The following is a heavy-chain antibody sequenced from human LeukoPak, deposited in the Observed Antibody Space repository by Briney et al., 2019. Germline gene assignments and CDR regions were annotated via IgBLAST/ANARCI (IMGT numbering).Heavy chain of an antibody. CDR1: GFSFSSYT. Sequence: PGGSLRLSCAASGFSFSSYTMNWVRQAPGKGLEWVSFISSSSSYIYYTDSVKGRFTISRDNAKKSLYLQMDSLRAEDTAVYYCARGAWSENPFDYWGQGTLVTVSS. CDR2: ISSSSSYI. J-gene: IGHJ4*02. D-gene: IGHD1-14*01. CDR3: ARGAWSENPFDY. V-gene: IGHV3-21*01.